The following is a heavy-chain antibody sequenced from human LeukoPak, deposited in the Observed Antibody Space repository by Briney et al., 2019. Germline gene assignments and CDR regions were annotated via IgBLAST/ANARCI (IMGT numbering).Heavy chain of an antibody. CDR1: GFTFSSYS. Sequence: GGSLRLSCAASGFTFSSYSMNWVRQTPGKGLEWVSSISSSSSYIYYADSVKGRFTISRDNSKNTLYLQMNSLRAEDTAVYYCAIRQNDYGDYVGYWGQGTLVTVSS. CDR2: ISSSSSYI. D-gene: IGHD4-17*01. J-gene: IGHJ4*02. CDR3: AIRQNDYGDYVGY. V-gene: IGHV3-21*01.